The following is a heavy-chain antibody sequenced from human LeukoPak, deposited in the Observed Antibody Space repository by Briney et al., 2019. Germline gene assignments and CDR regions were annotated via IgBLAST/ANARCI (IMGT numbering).Heavy chain of an antibody. CDR1: GFTFSSYA. CDR2: ISSNGGST. V-gene: IGHV3-64*02. Sequence: GRSLRLSCAASGFTFSSYAMHWVRQAPGKGLEYVSAISSNGGSTYYADSVKGRFTISRDNSKNTLYLQMGSLRAEDMAVYYCARSGREDVLDYWGQGTLVTVSS. J-gene: IGHJ4*02. D-gene: IGHD2-15*01. CDR3: ARSGREDVLDY.